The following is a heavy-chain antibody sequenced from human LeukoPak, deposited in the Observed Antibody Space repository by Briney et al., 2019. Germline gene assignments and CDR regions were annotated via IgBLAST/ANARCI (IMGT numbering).Heavy chain of an antibody. CDR1: GVSFSGYY. CDR2: INHSGST. D-gene: IGHD6-19*01. CDR3: AKGGHSSGWYHDY. Sequence: SETLSLTCAVYGVSFSGYYWSWIRQPPGKGLEWIGEINHSGSTNYNPSLESRVTISVDTSKNQFSLKLSSVTAADTAVYYCAKGGHSSGWYHDYWGQGTLVTVSS. V-gene: IGHV4-34*01. J-gene: IGHJ4*02.